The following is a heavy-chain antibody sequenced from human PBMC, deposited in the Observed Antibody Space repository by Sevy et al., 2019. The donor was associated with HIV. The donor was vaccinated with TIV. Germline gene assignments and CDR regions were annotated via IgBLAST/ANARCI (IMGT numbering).Heavy chain of an antibody. J-gene: IGHJ4*02. Sequence: GGSLRLSCTGSGFTFGDYAMSWFRQAPGMGLEWVGFIRRKDYGGATEYAAPVKGRFTISRDDSKSIADLQMNSLKAEDTAVYYCTRGYYYDSSGYSDYWGQGTLVTVSS. CDR1: GFTFGDYA. D-gene: IGHD3-22*01. CDR2: IRRKDYGGAT. V-gene: IGHV3-49*03. CDR3: TRGYYYDSSGYSDY.